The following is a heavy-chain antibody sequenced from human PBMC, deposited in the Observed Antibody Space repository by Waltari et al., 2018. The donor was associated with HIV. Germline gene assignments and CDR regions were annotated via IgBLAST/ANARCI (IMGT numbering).Heavy chain of an antibody. CDR3: AKDDIAVAGYTFAFDI. D-gene: IGHD6-19*01. CDR1: GFTFSSYA. V-gene: IGHV3-23*01. Sequence: GGSLRLSCAASGFTFSSYAMSWVRQAPGKGLEWVSAISGSGGSTYYADSVKGRFTISRDNSKNTLYLQMNSLRAEDTAVYYCAKDDIAVAGYTFAFDIWGQGTMVTVSS. CDR2: ISGSGGST. J-gene: IGHJ3*02.